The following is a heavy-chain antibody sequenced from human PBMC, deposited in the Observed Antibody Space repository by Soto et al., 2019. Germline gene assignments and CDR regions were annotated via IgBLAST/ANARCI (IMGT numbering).Heavy chain of an antibody. CDR2: IYPGDSDT. J-gene: IGHJ6*02. D-gene: IGHD6-13*01. CDR1: GYSFTSYW. CDR3: ARPRSSSRNYYGMDV. V-gene: IGHV5-51*01. Sequence: GESLKISCKGSGYSFTSYWIGWVRQMPVKGLEWMGIIYPGDSDTRYSPSFQGQVTISADKSISTAYLQWNSLKASDTAMYYCARPRSSSRNYYGMDVWGQGTTVTVSS.